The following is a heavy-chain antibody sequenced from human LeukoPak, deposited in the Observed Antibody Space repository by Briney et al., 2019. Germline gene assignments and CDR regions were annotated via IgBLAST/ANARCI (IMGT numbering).Heavy chain of an antibody. V-gene: IGHV3-23*01. J-gene: IGHJ1*01. Sequence: PGGSLRLSCAASGFTFSSYAMSWVRQAPGKGLEWVSAISGSGGSTYYADSVKGRFTISRDNSKNTLYLQMNSLRAEDTAVYYCVKVQDYVWGSYRSSQEYFQHWGQGTLVTVSS. CDR1: GFTFSSYA. CDR3: VKVQDYVWGSYRSSQEYFQH. CDR2: ISGSGGST. D-gene: IGHD3-16*02.